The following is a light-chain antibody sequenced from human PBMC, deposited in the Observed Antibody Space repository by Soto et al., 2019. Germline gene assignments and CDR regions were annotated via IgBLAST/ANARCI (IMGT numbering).Light chain of an antibody. CDR2: GNS. J-gene: IGLJ1*01. CDR3: QSYDSSLSVHYV. V-gene: IGLV1-40*01. CDR1: SSNIGAGYD. Sequence: QSVLTQPPSVSGAPGQRVTISCTGSSSNIGAGYDVHWYQQLPGTAPKLLIYGNSNRPSGVPDRFSGSKSGTSASLAMTGLQAEDEADYYCQSYDSSLSVHYVFGTGTKVTVL.